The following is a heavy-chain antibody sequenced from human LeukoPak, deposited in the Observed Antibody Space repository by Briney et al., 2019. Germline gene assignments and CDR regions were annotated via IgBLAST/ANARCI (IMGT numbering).Heavy chain of an antibody. CDR1: GGSISSSSYY. CDR2: IYYSGST. D-gene: IGHD6-19*01. CDR3: ASTYSSGWYNYYYYYMDV. J-gene: IGHJ6*03. Sequence: SETLSLTCTVSGGSISSSSYYWGWLRQPPGKGLEWIGSIYYSGSTYYNPSLKSRVTISVDTSKNPFSLKLSSVTAADTAVYYCASTYSSGWYNYYYYYMDVWGKGTTVTISS. V-gene: IGHV4-39*01.